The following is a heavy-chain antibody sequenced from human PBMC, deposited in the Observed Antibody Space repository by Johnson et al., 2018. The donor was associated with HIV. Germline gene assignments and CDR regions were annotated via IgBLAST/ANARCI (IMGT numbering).Heavy chain of an antibody. CDR3: ARKVVTADDAFDI. D-gene: IGHD2-21*02. V-gene: IGHV3-64*01. Sequence: VQLVESGGGLVQPGGSLRLSCAASGFTFSSYDMHWVRQATGKGLEYVSAISSNGGSTYYANSVKGRFTISRDNSKNTLYLQMGSLRAEDMAVYYCARKVVTADDAFDIWGQGTMVTVSS. J-gene: IGHJ3*02. CDR1: GFTFSSYD. CDR2: ISSNGGST.